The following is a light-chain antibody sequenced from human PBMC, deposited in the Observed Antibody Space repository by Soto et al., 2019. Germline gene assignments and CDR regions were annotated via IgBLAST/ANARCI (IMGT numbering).Light chain of an antibody. CDR3: QQRSVWPLT. CDR2: GAS. J-gene: IGKJ4*01. V-gene: IGKV3-15*01. Sequence: EIEMTQSPATLSVSPGERATLSCRASQSVNTNLAWYQQKPGQAPRLLIYGASTRAPGIPARFSGSGSGTEFTLTVSSLQSEDFAVYYCQQRSVWPLTFGGGTKVEIK. CDR1: QSVNTN.